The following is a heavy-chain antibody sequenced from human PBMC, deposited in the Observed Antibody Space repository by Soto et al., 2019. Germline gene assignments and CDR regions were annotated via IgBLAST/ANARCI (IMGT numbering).Heavy chain of an antibody. CDR3: ARGRQWLDHHGDY. D-gene: IGHD6-19*01. CDR2: INAGNGNT. CDR1: GYTFTSYA. Sequence: QVQLVQSGAEVKKPGASVKVSCKASGYTFTSYAMHWVRQAPGQRLEWMGWINAGNGNTKYSQKFQGRVTITRDTSGSTAYRELSSLRSEDTAVYYCARGRQWLDHHGDYWGQEPLVTVSS. J-gene: IGHJ4*02. V-gene: IGHV1-3*01.